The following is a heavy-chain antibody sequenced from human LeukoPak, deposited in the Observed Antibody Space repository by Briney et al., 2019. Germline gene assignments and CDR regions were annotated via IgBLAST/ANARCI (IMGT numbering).Heavy chain of an antibody. J-gene: IGHJ4*02. CDR3: AKDGGLWISAHWGDS. CDR2: ISTGGGNT. V-gene: IGHV3-23*01. CDR1: GFIFRNYA. D-gene: IGHD2-2*03. Sequence: PGGSLRLSCAASGFIFRNYAMEWVRQAPGKGLKWVSTISTGGGNTYNADSVQGRFTVSRDDSKNTLYLQMNSLRAEDTAVYYCAKDGGLWISAHWGDSWGRGTLVTVSS.